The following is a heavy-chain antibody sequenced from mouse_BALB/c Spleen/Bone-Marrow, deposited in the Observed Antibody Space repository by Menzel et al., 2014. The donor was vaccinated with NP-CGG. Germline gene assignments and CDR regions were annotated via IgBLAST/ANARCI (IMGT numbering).Heavy chain of an antibody. D-gene: IGHD2-1*01. Sequence: VQLQQSGPGLVQPSQSLFITCTVSGFSVISYGVHWVRQPPGKGLEWLGVIWSGGSTDYNAAFISRLSISKDNSKSQVFFKMNSLQADDTAIYYCARNDYGNPHYAMDHWGQGTSVTVSS. CDR2: IWSGGST. CDR3: ARNDYGNPHYAMDH. V-gene: IGHV2-4*02. CDR1: GFSVISYG. J-gene: IGHJ4*01.